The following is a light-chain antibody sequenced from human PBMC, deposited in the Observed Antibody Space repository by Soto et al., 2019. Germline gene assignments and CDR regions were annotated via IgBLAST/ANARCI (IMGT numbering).Light chain of an antibody. CDR3: GTWDSSLSAVV. J-gene: IGLJ2*01. V-gene: IGLV1-51*01. CDR2: DNN. CDR1: SSNIGNNY. Sequence: QSVLTQPPSVSAAPGQKVTISFSGSSSNIGNNYVSWYQQLPGTAPKLLIYDNNKRPSGIPDRFSGSKSGTSATLGITGHQTGDEADYYCGTWDSSLSAVVFGGGTKVTVL.